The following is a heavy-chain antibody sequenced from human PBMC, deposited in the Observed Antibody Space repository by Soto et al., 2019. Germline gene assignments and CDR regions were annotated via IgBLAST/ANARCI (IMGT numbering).Heavy chain of an antibody. Sequence: GGSLRLSCAASGFTFSSYAMSWVRQAPGKGLEWVSAISASGGSTYYADSVKGRFTITRDNSKNTLYLQMNSLRAEDTAVYYCAKDALISFDYYGMDVWGQGTTVTVSS. CDR1: GFTFSSYA. V-gene: IGHV3-23*01. J-gene: IGHJ6*02. CDR2: ISASGGST. CDR3: AKDALISFDYYGMDV.